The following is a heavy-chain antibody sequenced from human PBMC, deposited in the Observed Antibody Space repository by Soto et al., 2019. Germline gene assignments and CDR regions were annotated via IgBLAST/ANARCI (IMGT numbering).Heavy chain of an antibody. V-gene: IGHV1-69*13. D-gene: IGHD3-22*01. CDR1: GGTFSSYA. CDR3: ARVMYYYDSSGYLTIGKFDY. CDR2: IIPIFGTA. J-gene: IGHJ4*02. Sequence: SVKVSCKASGGTFSSYAISWVRQAPGQGLEWMGGIIPIFGTANYAQKFQGRVTITADESTSTAYMELSSLRSEDTAVYYCARVMYYYDSSGYLTIGKFDYWGQGTLVTVSS.